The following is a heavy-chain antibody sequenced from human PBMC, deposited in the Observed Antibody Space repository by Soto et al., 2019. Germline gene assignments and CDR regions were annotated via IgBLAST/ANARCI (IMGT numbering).Heavy chain of an antibody. CDR2: IDPADSET. Sequence: GEALKISCKGSGYSFTSYWIGWVRQMLGKGLEWMGVIDPADSETRYSPSFQGQVTISADKSISTAYLQWSSLRASDTAMYYCARPYDAFDIWGQGTMVTVS. V-gene: IGHV5-51*01. CDR3: ARPYDAFDI. CDR1: GYSFTSYW. J-gene: IGHJ3*02.